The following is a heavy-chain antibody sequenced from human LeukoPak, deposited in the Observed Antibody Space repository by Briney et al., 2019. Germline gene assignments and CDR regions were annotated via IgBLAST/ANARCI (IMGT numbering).Heavy chain of an antibody. CDR2: IYYSGSS. D-gene: IGHD3-22*01. Sequence: SETLSLTCSVSGVSISSSPYHWGWIRQPPGKGLEWIVSIYYSGSSYSNPSLQSRVTMSIDTAKNQFSLKLSSVTAADTAVYYCAREIDYDSTAYVYWGRGTLVTVSS. J-gene: IGHJ4*02. V-gene: IGHV4-39*02. CDR1: GVSISSSPYH. CDR3: AREIDYDSTAYVY.